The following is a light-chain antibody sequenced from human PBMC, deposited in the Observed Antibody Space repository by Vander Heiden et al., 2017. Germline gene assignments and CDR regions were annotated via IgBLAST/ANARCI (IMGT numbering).Light chain of an antibody. Sequence: QSALTQPRSVSGSPGQSVTISCTGTSSDVGAYNYVSWYQQHPGKASKLMIYDVSKRPSGVPDRFSGSKSGTTASLTISGLQAEDEADYYCCSFAGSYTWVFGGGTKLTVL. V-gene: IGLV2-11*01. CDR3: CSFAGSYTWV. CDR2: DVS. J-gene: IGLJ3*02. CDR1: SSDVGAYNY.